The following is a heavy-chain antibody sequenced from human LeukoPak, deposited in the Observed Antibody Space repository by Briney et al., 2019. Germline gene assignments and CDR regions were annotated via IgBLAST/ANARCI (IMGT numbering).Heavy chain of an antibody. CDR1: GASFSGYY. CDR2: INHSGST. D-gene: IGHD5-18*01. J-gene: IGHJ4*02. Sequence: SETLSLTCAVYGASFSGYYWSWIRQPPGKGLEWIGEINHSGSTNYNTSLKSRVTISVDTSKNQFSLKLSSAPAADTAVYYCARAGYSYGRSFDYWGQGNLVTVSS. CDR3: ARAGYSYGRSFDY. V-gene: IGHV4-34*01.